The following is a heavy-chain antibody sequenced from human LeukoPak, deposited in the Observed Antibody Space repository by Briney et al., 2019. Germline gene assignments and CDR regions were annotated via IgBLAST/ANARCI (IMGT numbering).Heavy chain of an antibody. CDR1: GFTFDDYA. V-gene: IGHV3-43D*03. Sequence: GGSLRLSCAASGFTFDDYAMHWVRQAPGKGLEWVSLISWDGGSTYYADSVKGRFTISRDNSKNSLYLQMNSLRAEDTALYYCAKDMVAAAGTGYYYYMDVWGKGTTVTVSS. D-gene: IGHD6-13*01. CDR3: AKDMVAAAGTGYYYYMDV. J-gene: IGHJ6*03. CDR2: ISWDGGST.